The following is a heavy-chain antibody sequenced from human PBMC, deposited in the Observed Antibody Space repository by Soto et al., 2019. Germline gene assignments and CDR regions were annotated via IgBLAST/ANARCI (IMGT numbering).Heavy chain of an antibody. CDR3: ARTSEGYSGYDLDKAWAFDI. J-gene: IGHJ3*02. V-gene: IGHV1-69*02. CDR1: GGTFSSYT. Sequence: QVQLVQSGAEVKKPGSSVKVSCKASGGTFSSYTISWVRQAPGQGLEWMGRIIPILGIANYAQKFQGRVTITADKSTTTFYMELSSLRSEATSVYSCARTSEGYSGYDLDKAWAFDIWRQGTKVTVSS. D-gene: IGHD5-12*01. CDR2: IIPILGIA.